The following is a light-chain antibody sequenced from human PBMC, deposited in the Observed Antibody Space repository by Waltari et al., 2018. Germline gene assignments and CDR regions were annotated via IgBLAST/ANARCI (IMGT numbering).Light chain of an antibody. J-gene: IGKJ4*01. Sequence: EIVLTQSPATLSLSPGARAALSCRASQSLSSYLAWYKQKPGQAPRLLIYDASNRATGIPARFSGSGSGTDFTLTISSLEPEDFAVYYCQQRSNWPLTFGGGTKVEIK. CDR1: QSLSSY. CDR2: DAS. V-gene: IGKV3-11*01. CDR3: QQRSNWPLT.